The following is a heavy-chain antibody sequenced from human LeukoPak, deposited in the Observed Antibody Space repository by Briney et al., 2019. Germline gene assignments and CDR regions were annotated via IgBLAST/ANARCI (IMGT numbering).Heavy chain of an antibody. D-gene: IGHD1-14*01. CDR3: ATITTTTDY. CDR1: GYTLIRSS. Sequence: ASVKVSCKVSGYTLIRSSMHWVRQAPGKGLEWMAGFDPEDGETIYAQKFQGRVTMTEDTSTDTAYMELSSLRSEDTAIYYCATITTTTDYWGQGTLVTVSS. J-gene: IGHJ4*02. V-gene: IGHV1-24*01. CDR2: FDPEDGET.